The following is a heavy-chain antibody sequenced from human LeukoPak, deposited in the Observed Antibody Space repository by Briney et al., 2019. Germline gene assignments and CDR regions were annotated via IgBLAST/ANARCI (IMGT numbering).Heavy chain of an antibody. J-gene: IGHJ5*02. CDR2: IYYSGST. V-gene: IGHV4-59*08. CDR1: GGSISSYY. CDR3: ARHLGYCSSTSCYSWFDP. D-gene: IGHD2-2*01. Sequence: PSETLSLTCTVSGGSISSYYWSWLRQPPGKGLEWTGYIYYSGSTNYNPSLKSRVTISVDTSKNQFSLKLSSVTAADTAVYYCARHLGYCSSTSCYSWFDPWGQGTLVTVSS.